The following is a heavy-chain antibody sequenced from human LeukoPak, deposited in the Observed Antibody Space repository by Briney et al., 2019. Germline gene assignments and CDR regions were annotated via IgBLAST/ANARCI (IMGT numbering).Heavy chain of an antibody. J-gene: IGHJ4*02. CDR2: INPNSGGT. D-gene: IGHD3-10*01. Sequence: GASVKVSCKASGYTFTGYYMHWVRQAPGQGLEWMGWINPNSGGTNYAQNLQGRVTMTTDTSTSTAYMELRSLRSDDTAVYYCARGSYSDYWGQGTLVTVSS. CDR1: GYTFTGYY. V-gene: IGHV1-2*02. CDR3: ARGSYSDY.